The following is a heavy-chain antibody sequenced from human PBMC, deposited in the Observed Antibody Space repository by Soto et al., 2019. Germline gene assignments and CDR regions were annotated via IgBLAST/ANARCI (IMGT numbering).Heavy chain of an antibody. J-gene: IGHJ5*02. V-gene: IGHV1-3*01. CDR3: AREYSNYLGGWFDP. D-gene: IGHD4-4*01. CDR2: INAGNGNT. Sequence: GASVKVSCKASGYTFTSYAMHWVRQAPGQRLEWMGWINAGNGNTKYSQKFQGRVTITRHTSASTAYMDLSSLRSEDTAVYYCAREYSNYLGGWFDPWGQGTLVTVSS. CDR1: GYTFTSYA.